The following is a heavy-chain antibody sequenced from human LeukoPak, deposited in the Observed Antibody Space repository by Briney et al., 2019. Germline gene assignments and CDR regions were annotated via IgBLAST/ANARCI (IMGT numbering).Heavy chain of an antibody. CDR2: IKQDGSEQ. J-gene: IGHJ4*02. V-gene: IGHV3-7*01. D-gene: IGHD1-26*01. CDR3: AKGDSGSYHSSDY. CDR1: GFTFSSHW. Sequence: GGSLRLSCTASGFTFSSHWMTWVRHAPGKGMEWVANIKQDGSEQYYVDSVKGRFTISRDNAKNSLYLQMNSLRAEDTAVYYCAKGDSGSYHSSDYWGQGTLVTVSS.